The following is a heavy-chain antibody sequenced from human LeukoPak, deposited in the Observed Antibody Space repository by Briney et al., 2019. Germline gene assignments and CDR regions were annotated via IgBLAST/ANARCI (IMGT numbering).Heavy chain of an antibody. D-gene: IGHD2-2*01. Sequence: PGGSLRLSCADSGFTFSSYSMNWVRQAPGKGLEWVSSISSSSSYIYYADSVKGRFTISRDNAKNSLYLQMNSLRAEDTAVYYCALYCSSTSCSPFDYWGQGTLVTVSS. CDR3: ALYCSSTSCSPFDY. V-gene: IGHV3-21*01. CDR1: GFTFSSYS. J-gene: IGHJ4*02. CDR2: ISSSSSYI.